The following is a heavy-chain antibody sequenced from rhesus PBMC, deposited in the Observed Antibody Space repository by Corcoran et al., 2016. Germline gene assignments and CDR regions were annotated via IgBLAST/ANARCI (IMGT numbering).Heavy chain of an antibody. J-gene: IGHJ4*01. CDR1: GGSISDSYR. Sequence: QVQLQESGPGVVKPSETLSLTCAVSGGSISDSYRWSWIRQPPGKGLECIGYINGSSTSTNYNPSLKSRVTISKDTSKNQFSLKLSSVTAADTAVYYCARDSQEYRGYFDYWGQGVLVTVSS. V-gene: IGHV4S10*01. D-gene: IGHD1-44*01. CDR3: ARDSQEYRGYFDY. CDR2: INGSSTST.